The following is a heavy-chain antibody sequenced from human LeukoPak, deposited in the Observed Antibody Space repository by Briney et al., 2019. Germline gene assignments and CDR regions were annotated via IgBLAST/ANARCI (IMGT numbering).Heavy chain of an antibody. CDR3: AKGGATVIDY. V-gene: IGHV3-74*01. J-gene: IGHJ4*02. CDR2: INSDGSST. Sequence: GGSLRLSCAAPGFTFSNYWMHWVRQAPGKGLVWVSRINSDGSSTTSADSVKGRFTISRDNAKNTLYLQMNSLRTEDTAVYYCAKGGATVIDYWGQGTLVTVSS. D-gene: IGHD4-17*01. CDR1: GFTFSNYW.